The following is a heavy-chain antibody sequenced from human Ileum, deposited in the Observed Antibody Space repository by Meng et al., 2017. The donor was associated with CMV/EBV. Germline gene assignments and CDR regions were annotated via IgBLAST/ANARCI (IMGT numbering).Heavy chain of an antibody. CDR1: GFTFSSYA. Sequence: GESLKISCAASGFTFSSYAMSWVRQAPGKGLEWVSAISGSGGSTYYADSVKGRFTISRDNSKNTLYLQMNSLRAEDTAVYYCAIYRYYYDSSDTHFDYWGQGTLVTVSS. V-gene: IGHV3-23*01. D-gene: IGHD3-22*01. J-gene: IGHJ4*02. CDR3: AIYRYYYDSSDTHFDY. CDR2: ISGSGGST.